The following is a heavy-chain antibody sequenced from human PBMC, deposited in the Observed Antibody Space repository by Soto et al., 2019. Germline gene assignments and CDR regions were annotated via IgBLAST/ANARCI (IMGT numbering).Heavy chain of an antibody. CDR1: GFSFNNAW. CDR2: IKSKSDGETI. CDR3: SREFPNPLDLGY. J-gene: IGHJ4*02. D-gene: IGHD3-10*01. V-gene: IGHV3-15*01. Sequence: EVQLVESGGGLVKPGGSLTLSCAASGFSFNNAWMSWVRQAPGKGLEWVGRIKSKSDGETIDYAAPVKGRFTISRDDSKNTLYLQMNTLRSEDTPVYYCSREFPNPLDLGYWGQGTLVTVSS.